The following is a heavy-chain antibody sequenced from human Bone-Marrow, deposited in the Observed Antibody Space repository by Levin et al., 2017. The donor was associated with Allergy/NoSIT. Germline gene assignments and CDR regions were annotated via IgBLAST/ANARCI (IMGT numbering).Heavy chain of an antibody. CDR2: INPNSGVI. CDR1: GYTFTGYY. D-gene: IGHD5-12*01. V-gene: IGHV1-2*02. J-gene: IGHJ4*02. Sequence: ASVKVSCKSSGYTFTGYYIHWVRQAPGQGLEWMGWINPNSGVINYAQKFQGRVTMTRDTSISTAYMELSRLASDDTAVYYCARGGGVDIVPTIDYYWGQGTLVTVSS. CDR3: ARGGGVDIVPTIDYY.